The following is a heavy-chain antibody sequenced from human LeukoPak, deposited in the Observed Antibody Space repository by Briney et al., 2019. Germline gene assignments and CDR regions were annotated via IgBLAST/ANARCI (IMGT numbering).Heavy chain of an antibody. CDR3: ANQRGGF. V-gene: IGHV3-23*01. J-gene: IGHJ4*02. CDR1: GFIFSSYP. D-gene: IGHD3-10*01. CDR2: ISGTAENT. Sequence: GGSLRLSCAASGFIFSSYPMSWVRQASGKGLEWVSAISGTAENTYYADSVKGRFSISRDNSRNTVHLQMNSLRPEDTAVYYCANQRGGFWGQGTLVTVSS.